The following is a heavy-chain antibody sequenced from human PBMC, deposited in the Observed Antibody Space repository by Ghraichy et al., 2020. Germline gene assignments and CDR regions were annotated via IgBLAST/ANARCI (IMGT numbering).Heavy chain of an antibody. Sequence: GGSLRLSCAASGFTFSSYWMHWVRQAPGKGLVWVSRISSEGSSTNYAGSVKGRFTISRDNARNTLYLQMNSLRAEDTAIYYCARWDTTGTTAFDIWGQGTMVTVSS. D-gene: IGHD1-1*01. CDR1: GFTFSSYW. J-gene: IGHJ3*02. CDR2: ISSEGSST. V-gene: IGHV3-74*01. CDR3: ARWDTTGTTAFDI.